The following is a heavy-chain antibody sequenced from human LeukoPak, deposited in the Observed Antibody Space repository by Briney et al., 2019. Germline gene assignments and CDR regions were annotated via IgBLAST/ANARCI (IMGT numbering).Heavy chain of an antibody. D-gene: IGHD3-3*01. CDR1: GYDFTTYW. CDR2: INPVNSET. V-gene: IGHV5-51*01. CDR3: ARNWSAAWFGY. Sequence: GESLKISCKGFGYDFTTYWIAWVRQMPGKGLEWMGNINPVNSETTYSPSFQGLVTMSVDKSISTAYLQLSSLKASDTAMYFCARNWSAAWFGYWGQGSPVTVSS. J-gene: IGHJ4*03.